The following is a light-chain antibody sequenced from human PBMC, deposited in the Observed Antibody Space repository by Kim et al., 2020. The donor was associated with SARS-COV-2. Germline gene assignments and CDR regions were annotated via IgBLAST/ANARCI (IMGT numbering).Light chain of an antibody. V-gene: IGLV10-54*01. CDR3: SAWDRSLRGWV. Sequence: QAGLTQPPSVSKDLRQTATLTCTGNSNNVGNQGAAWLQQHQGHPPKVLFYRNNKRPSGISERLSASRSGKTASLTITGLQPEDEADYYCSAWDRSLRGWVFGGGTQLTVL. CDR2: RNN. J-gene: IGLJ3*02. CDR1: SNNVGNQG.